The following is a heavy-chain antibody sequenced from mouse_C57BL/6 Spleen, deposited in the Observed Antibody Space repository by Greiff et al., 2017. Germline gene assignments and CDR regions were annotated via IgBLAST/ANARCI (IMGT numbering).Heavy chain of an antibody. D-gene: IGHD1-1*01. CDR2: INPGSGGT. CDR3: ARGGYYYGSSDAMDY. V-gene: IGHV1-54*01. J-gene: IGHJ4*01. Sequence: QVQLQQSGAELVRPGTSVTVSCKASGYAFTNYLIEWVKQRPGQGLEWIGVINPGSGGTNSNEKFKGKATLTADKSSSTAYMQLSSLTSEDSAVYFCARGGYYYGSSDAMDYWGQGTSVTVSS. CDR1: GYAFTNYL.